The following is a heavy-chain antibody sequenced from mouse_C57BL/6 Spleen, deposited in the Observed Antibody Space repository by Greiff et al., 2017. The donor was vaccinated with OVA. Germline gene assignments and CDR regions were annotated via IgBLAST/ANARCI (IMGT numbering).Heavy chain of an antibody. CDR2: INPSNGGT. CDR3: ARSDYGSSYDY. CDR1: GYTFTSYW. Sequence: LQLQPPGPELVKPGASVKLSCKASGYTFTSYWMHWVKQRPGQGLEWIGNINPSNGGTNYNEKFKSKATLTVDKSSSTAYMQPSSLTSEDSAVYYCARSDYGSSYDYWGQGTTLTVSS. V-gene: IGHV1-53*01. J-gene: IGHJ2*01. D-gene: IGHD1-1*01.